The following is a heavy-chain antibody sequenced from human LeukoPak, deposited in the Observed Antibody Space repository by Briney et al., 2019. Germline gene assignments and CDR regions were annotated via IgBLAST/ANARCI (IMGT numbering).Heavy chain of an antibody. J-gene: IGHJ4*02. CDR2: IREDGNEK. Sequence: ETLSLTCAVSRGSITNSSCYWGWIRQPPGKGLEWVANIREDGNEKYYVDSVKGRFTISRDNAKNSLWLQMNSLRAEDTAVYYCATSSGWRFDYWGQGTLVAVSS. V-gene: IGHV3-7*01. D-gene: IGHD3-22*01. CDR1: RGSITNSSCY. CDR3: ATSSGWRFDY.